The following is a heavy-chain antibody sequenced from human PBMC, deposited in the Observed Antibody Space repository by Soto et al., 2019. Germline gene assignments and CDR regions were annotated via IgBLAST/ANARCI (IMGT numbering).Heavy chain of an antibody. V-gene: IGHV4-59*01. CDR2: IYYSGST. J-gene: IGHJ4*02. D-gene: IGHD6-25*01. CDR1: GGSIGIYY. Sequence: SETRSLTCTVSGGSIGIYYWSWIRQPPGKGLEWIGYIYYSGSTNYNPSLKSRVTISVDTSKNQFSLKLSSVTAADTAVYYCARVHSADGYNHWGYFDYWGQGTLVTVSS. CDR3: ARVHSADGYNHWGYFDY.